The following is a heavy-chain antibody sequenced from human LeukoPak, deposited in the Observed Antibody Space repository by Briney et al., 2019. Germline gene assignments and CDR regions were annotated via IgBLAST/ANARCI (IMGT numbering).Heavy chain of an antibody. CDR2: IIPILGIA. Sequence: GGAVKVSCKASGGTFSSYAISWVRQAPGQGLEWMGRIIPILGIAIYAQKFQGRVKITADKSTSTAYMELSSLRSEDTAVYYCARGTTVTYNWFDPWGQGTLVTVSS. CDR1: GGTFSSYA. D-gene: IGHD4-11*01. CDR3: ARGTTVTYNWFDP. J-gene: IGHJ5*02. V-gene: IGHV1-69*04.